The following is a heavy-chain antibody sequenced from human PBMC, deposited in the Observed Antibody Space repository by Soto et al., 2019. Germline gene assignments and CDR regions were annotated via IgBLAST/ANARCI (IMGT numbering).Heavy chain of an antibody. Sequence: QLQLQESGPGLVKPSETLSLTCTVSGGSISSSSCYWGWIRQPPGKGLEWIGYIYSSGSTYYNPSLKSRVTISVDTSKNQFSLKLSSVTVADTAVYYCARHASHYYYYYMDVWGKGTTVTVSS. D-gene: IGHD2-2*01. J-gene: IGHJ6*03. V-gene: IGHV4-39*01. CDR3: ARHASHYYYYYMDV. CDR2: IYSSGST. CDR1: GGSISSSSCY.